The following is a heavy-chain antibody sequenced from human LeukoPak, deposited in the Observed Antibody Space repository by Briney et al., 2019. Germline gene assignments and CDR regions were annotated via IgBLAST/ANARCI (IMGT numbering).Heavy chain of an antibody. CDR1: GFTFSSYW. Sequence: PGGSLRLSCAASGFTFSSYWMSWVRQAPGKGLEWVANIKQDGSEKYYVDSVKGRFTISRDNAKNSLYPQMNSLRAEDTAVYYCARGRRGLYFDYWGQGTLVTVSS. D-gene: IGHD3-10*01. J-gene: IGHJ4*02. CDR3: ARGRRGLYFDY. V-gene: IGHV3-7*01. CDR2: IKQDGSEK.